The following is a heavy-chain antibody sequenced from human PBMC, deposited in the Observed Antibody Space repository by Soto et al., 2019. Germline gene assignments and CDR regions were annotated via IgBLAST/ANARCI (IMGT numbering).Heavy chain of an antibody. V-gene: IGHV3-49*03. CDR1: GFTFGDYA. CDR3: TKYTHVSRYSYFGMDV. Sequence: PGGSLRLSCTVSGFTFGDYAMSWSRQAPGKGLEWVGVIRSKAYGGTTDYAASVKGRFTILRDDSKSIAYLQMSSLQTEDTGVYYCTKYTHVSRYSYFGMDVWGHGTTVTVSS. J-gene: IGHJ6*02. CDR2: IRSKAYGGTT. D-gene: IGHD3-3*01.